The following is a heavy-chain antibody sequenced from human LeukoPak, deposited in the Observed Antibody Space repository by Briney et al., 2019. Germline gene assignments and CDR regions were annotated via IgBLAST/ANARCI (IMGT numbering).Heavy chain of an antibody. D-gene: IGHD6-13*01. CDR3: ATDTKAAAGILDAFDI. Sequence: ASVKVSCKVSGYTLTELSMHWVRQAPGKGLEWMGGFDPEDGETIYAQKFQGRVTMTEDTSTDTAYMELSSLRSEDTAVYYCATDTKAAAGILDAFDIWGQGTMVTVSS. CDR2: FDPEDGET. J-gene: IGHJ3*02. CDR1: GYTLTELS. V-gene: IGHV1-24*01.